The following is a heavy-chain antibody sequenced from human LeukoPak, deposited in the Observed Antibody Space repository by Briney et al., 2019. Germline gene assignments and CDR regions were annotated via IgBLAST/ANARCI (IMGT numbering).Heavy chain of an antibody. V-gene: IGHV4-59*01. J-gene: IGHJ5*02. Sequence: SETLSLTCTVSGGSISSYYWSWIRQPPGKGPEWIGYIYYSGSTNYNPSLKSRVTISVDTSKNQFSLKLSSVTAADTAVYYCARVSIVVVPAAWGWFDPWGQGTLVTVSS. CDR3: ARVSIVVVPAAWGWFDP. CDR1: GGSISSYY. D-gene: IGHD2-2*01. CDR2: IYYSGST.